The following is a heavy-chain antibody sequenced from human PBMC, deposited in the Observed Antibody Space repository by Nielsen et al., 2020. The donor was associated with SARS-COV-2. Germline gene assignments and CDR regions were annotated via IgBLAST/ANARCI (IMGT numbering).Heavy chain of an antibody. Sequence: GGSLRLSCAASGFTFDDYAMHWVRQAPGKGLEWVSLISWDGGSTYYADSVKGRFTISRDNSKNSLYLQMNSLRAEDTALYYCAKDITPLGVGFDYWGQGTLVTVSS. D-gene: IGHD1-14*01. V-gene: IGHV3-43D*03. CDR2: ISWDGGST. CDR3: AKDITPLGVGFDY. CDR1: GFTFDDYA. J-gene: IGHJ4*02.